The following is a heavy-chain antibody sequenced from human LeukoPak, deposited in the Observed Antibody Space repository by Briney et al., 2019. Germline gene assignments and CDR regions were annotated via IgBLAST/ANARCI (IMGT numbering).Heavy chain of an antibody. Sequence: ASVKVSCKASGYTFTSYGISWVRQAPGQGFEWMGWISAYNGNTNYAQKLQGRVTMTTDTSTSAAYMELRSLRSDDTAVYYCARDQGQWELLLAFDYWGQGTLVTVSS. CDR3: ARDQGQWELLLAFDY. V-gene: IGHV1-18*01. J-gene: IGHJ4*02. CDR1: GYTFTSYG. D-gene: IGHD1-26*01. CDR2: ISAYNGNT.